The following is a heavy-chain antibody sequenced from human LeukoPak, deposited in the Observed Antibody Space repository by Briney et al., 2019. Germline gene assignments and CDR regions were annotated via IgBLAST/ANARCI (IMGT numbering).Heavy chain of an antibody. V-gene: IGHV3-30*18. CDR1: GFIFSSYG. J-gene: IGHJ6*01. CDR3: AQDADCSRTSCWRFYYYYYGIDV. D-gene: IGHD2-2*01. Sequence: GSLILSFPASGFIFSSYGMHWVRHAPGHGLEGVAVISYDGSNKYYADSVKGRFTIYRDNSKNTLYLRMNGLRAEDPGLYYCAQDADCSRTSCWRFYYYYYGIDVWGQGTTVTVSS. CDR2: ISYDGSNK.